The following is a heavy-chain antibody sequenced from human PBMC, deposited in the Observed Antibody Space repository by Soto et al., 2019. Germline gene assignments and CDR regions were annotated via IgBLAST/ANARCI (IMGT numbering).Heavy chain of an antibody. CDR2: IIPIFGTA. J-gene: IGHJ6*01. V-gene: IGHV1-69*01. CDR3: ARGLIGVDYYYYYGMDV. CDR1: GGTFSSYA. D-gene: IGHD7-27*01. Sequence: QVQLVQSGAEVKKPGSSVKVSCKASGGTFSSYAISWVRQAPGQGLEWMGGIIPIFGTANYAQKFQGRVTITADESTSTAYMELSSLRSEETAVYYCARGLIGVDYYYYYGMDVWGQGTTVTVSS.